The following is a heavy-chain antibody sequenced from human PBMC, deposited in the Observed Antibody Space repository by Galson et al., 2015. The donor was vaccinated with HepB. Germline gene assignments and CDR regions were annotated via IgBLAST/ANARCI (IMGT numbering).Heavy chain of an antibody. CDR2: IKQDGSEK. CDR3: ARDLYRTSSGVYEYYYMDV. D-gene: IGHD6-6*01. V-gene: IGHV3-7*03. CDR1: GFTFSSYW. J-gene: IGHJ6*03. Sequence: SLRLSCAASGFTFSSYWMSWVRQAPGKGLEWVANIKQDGSEKYYVDSVKGRSTMSRDNAKNSLYLQMPSLRAADTAVYYCARDLYRTSSGVYEYYYMDVWGKGTTVTVSS.